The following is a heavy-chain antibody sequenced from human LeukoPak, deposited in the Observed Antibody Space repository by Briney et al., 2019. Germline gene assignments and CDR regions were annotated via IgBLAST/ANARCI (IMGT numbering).Heavy chain of an antibody. CDR3: ARAREVDYYFDY. Sequence: GGSLRLSCAASGFTFSSYGMHWVRQAPGKGLEWVANIKQDGSEKHYVDSVKGRFTISRDNAKNSLYLQMNSLRAEDTAVYYCARAREVDYYFDYWGQGTLVTVSS. J-gene: IGHJ4*02. D-gene: IGHD3-3*01. CDR2: IKQDGSEK. CDR1: GFTFSSYG. V-gene: IGHV3-7*01.